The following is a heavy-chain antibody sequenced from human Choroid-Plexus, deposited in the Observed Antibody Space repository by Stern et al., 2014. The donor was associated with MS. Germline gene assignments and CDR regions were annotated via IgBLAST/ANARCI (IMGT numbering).Heavy chain of an antibody. CDR1: GFTFNNAW. CDR2: IKFNAAET. D-gene: IGHD3-10*01. J-gene: IGHJ4*02. V-gene: IGHV3-15*01. Sequence: EVQLVESGGGLVKPGGSLRLSCAVSGFTFNNAWMSWVRQAPGKGLEWISRIKFNAAETEYDPPVKGRFIISRDDSKTTLFLQMNGLITEDTAVYFCGADVSYQGSGEIDFWGQGTLVTVSS. CDR3: GADVSYQGSGEIDF.